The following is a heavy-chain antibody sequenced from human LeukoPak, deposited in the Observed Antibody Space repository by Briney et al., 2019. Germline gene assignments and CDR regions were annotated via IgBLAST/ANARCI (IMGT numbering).Heavy chain of an antibody. CDR1: GFTFSSYS. CDR3: ARDGAADAFDAFDI. CDR2: ISSSSSTI. D-gene: IGHD6-13*01. V-gene: IGHV3-48*01. Sequence: GGSLRLSCAASGFTFSSYSMNWVRQAPGKGLEWVSYISSSSSTIYYADSVKGRFTISRDNAKNSLYLQMNSLRAEDTAVYYCARDGAADAFDAFDIWGQGTMVTVS. J-gene: IGHJ3*02.